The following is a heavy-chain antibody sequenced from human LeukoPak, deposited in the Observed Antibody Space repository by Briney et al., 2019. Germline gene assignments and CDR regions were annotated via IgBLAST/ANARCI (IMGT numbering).Heavy chain of an antibody. V-gene: IGHV4-4*02. J-gene: IGHJ4*02. Sequence: SETLSLTCAVSGDSISSSNWWSWVRQPPGKGLEWIGQVYHSGSTNYNPSLKSRVTISVDKSKNQFSLKLNSVTPEDTAVYYCARGTGDSCKDWGLGTLVTVSS. CDR2: VYHSGST. D-gene: IGHD3-22*01. CDR1: GDSISSSNW. CDR3: ARGTGDSCKD.